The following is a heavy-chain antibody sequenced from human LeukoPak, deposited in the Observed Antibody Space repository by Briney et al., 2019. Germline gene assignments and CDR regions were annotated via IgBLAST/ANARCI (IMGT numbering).Heavy chain of an antibody. J-gene: IGHJ6*03. CDR1: GFTFTTYG. CDR3: AKNGEPHYYMDV. Sequence: GGSLRLSCATSGFTFTTYGMIWVRQAPGKGLEWVLGISGSGSNTYYADSVKGRFTSSRDSSKKTVYLQMNSLRAEDTAVYYCAKNGEPHYYMDVLGKGTTVTVSS. V-gene: IGHV3-23*01. D-gene: IGHD1-14*01. CDR2: ISGSGSNT.